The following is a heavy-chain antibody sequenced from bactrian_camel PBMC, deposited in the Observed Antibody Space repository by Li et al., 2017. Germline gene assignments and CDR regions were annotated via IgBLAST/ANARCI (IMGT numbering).Heavy chain of an antibody. D-gene: IGHD2*01. CDR3: ATELETDSWGGFGS. V-gene: IGHV3S55*01. J-gene: IGHJ6*01. Sequence: HVQLVESGGGSVQAGGSLRLSCQLSGFTYVTYCLGWFRQAPGKAREGVASVDSDGRTDFADSVKGRFTISRDNAKNTLYLQMNSLKTEDTGLYYCATELETDSWGGFGSWGQGTQVTVS. CDR2: VDSDGRT. CDR1: GFTYVTYC.